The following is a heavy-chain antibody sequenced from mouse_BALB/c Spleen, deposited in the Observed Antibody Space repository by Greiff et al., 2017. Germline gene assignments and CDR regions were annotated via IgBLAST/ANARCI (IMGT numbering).Heavy chain of an antibody. CDR1: GYTFTSYW. CDR2: INPSNGRT. CDR3: ARWGGNYPYYFDY. Sequence: QVQLQQSGAELVKPGASVKLSCKASGYTFTSYWMHWVKQRPGQGLEWIGEINPSNGRTNYNEKFKSKATLTVDKSSSTAYMQLSSLTSEDSAVYYCARWGGNYPYYFDYWGQGTTLTVSS. V-gene: IGHV1S81*02. D-gene: IGHD2-1*01. J-gene: IGHJ2*01.